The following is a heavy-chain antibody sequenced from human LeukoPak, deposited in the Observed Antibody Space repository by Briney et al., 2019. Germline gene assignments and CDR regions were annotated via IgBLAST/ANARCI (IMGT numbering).Heavy chain of an antibody. CDR2: ISGDCGST. D-gene: IGHD3-22*01. J-gene: IGHJ4*02. CDR1: GFTFDDYS. Sequence: GGSLRLSCAASGFTFDDYSMHWVRQAPGKGLEWVSLISGDCGSTYYADSVKGRFTISRDNSKNSLYRQMNSLITEDTALYYCAKVYYDSSGYYSYYFDYWGQGTLVTVSS. CDR3: AKVYYDSSGYYSYYFDY. V-gene: IGHV3-43*02.